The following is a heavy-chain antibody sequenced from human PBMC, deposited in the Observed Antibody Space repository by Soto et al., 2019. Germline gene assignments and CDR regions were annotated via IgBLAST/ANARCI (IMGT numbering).Heavy chain of an antibody. CDR3: AHRGYGDYPRDNWFDP. CDR1: GFSLSTGGRG. CDR2: IYWNDDK. J-gene: IGHJ5*02. D-gene: IGHD4-17*01. V-gene: IGHV2-5*01. Sequence: QITLKEFGPTLVKPTQALTLTCSFSGFSLSTGGRGVGWIRQPPGKALEWLALIYWNDDKRFSPSLKSRLTITKDTSKNQVVLTMTNMDPVDTATYYCAHRGYGDYPRDNWFDPWGQGTLVTVSS.